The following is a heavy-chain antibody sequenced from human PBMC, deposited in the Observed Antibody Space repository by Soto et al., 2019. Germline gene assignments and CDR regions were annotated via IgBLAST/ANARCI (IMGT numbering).Heavy chain of an antibody. CDR1: GFTFSSYA. CDR3: AKGAKRQLWSRYYYYGMDV. CDR2: ISGSGGST. Sequence: LLGGSLRLSCAASGFTFSSYAMSWVRQAPGKGLEWVSAISGSGGSTYYADSVKGRFTISRDNSKNTLYLQMNSLRAEDTAVYYCAKGAKRQLWSRYYYYGMDVWGQGTTVTVSS. V-gene: IGHV3-23*01. J-gene: IGHJ6*02. D-gene: IGHD5-18*01.